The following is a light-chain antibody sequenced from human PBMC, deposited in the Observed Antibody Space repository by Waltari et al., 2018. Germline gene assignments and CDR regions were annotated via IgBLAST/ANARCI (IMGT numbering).Light chain of an antibody. CDR1: SSNIGRDI. CDR3: AEWDDSLNGVV. J-gene: IGLJ2*01. CDR2: NNN. V-gene: IGLV1-44*01. Sequence: QSVLTQSPSASGTSGQRVTISCSGSSSNIGRDIVNWYRHLPGTAPKLLIYNNNQRPSGVPDRFSGSKSGTSASLAISGLQSEDEADYYCAEWDDSLNGVVFGGGTKLSVL.